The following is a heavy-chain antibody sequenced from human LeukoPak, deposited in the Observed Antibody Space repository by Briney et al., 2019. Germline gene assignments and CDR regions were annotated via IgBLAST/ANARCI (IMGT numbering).Heavy chain of an antibody. V-gene: IGHV3-9*01. CDR1: GFTFDNFA. J-gene: IGHJ4*02. CDR3: AKDCRRIEGIAAAGIFDY. D-gene: IGHD6-13*01. Sequence: PGGSLRLSCAASGFTFDNFAMHWVRQAPGKGLEWVSGITWNSRVKTYTPSVKGRFTISRDNAKNSLDLQMNSLRAEDTAVYYCAKDCRRIEGIAAAGIFDYWGQGTLVTVSS. CDR2: ITWNSRVK.